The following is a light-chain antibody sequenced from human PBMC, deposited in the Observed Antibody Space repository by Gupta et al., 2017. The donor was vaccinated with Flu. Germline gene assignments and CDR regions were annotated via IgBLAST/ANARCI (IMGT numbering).Light chain of an antibody. J-gene: IGLJ2*01. Sequence: GYDVHWYQQLPGTAPKLLIYGNSKRPAGVPDRFSGSKSGTAASLAITGRQAEEEADYYCQSYDSSLSVVFGGGTKLTVL. CDR1: GYD. CDR2: GNS. V-gene: IGLV1-40*01. CDR3: QSYDSSLSVV.